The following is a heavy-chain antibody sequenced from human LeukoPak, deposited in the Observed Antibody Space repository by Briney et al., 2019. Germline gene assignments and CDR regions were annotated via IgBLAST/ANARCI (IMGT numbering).Heavy chain of an antibody. V-gene: IGHV3-21*01. CDR3: AQEPPTVTIWRDGFDP. Sequence: GGSLRLSCAASGFTFSTYSMNWVRQAPGKGLEWVSSISSSSSYIYYADSVKGRFTISRDNAKNSLYLQMNSLRAEDTAVYHCAQEPPTVTIWRDGFDPWGQGTLVTVSS. CDR1: GFTFSTYS. J-gene: IGHJ5*02. D-gene: IGHD4-11*01. CDR2: ISSSSSYI.